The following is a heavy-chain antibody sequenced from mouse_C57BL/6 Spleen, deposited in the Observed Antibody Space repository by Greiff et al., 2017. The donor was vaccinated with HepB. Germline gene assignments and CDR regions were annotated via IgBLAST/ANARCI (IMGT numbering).Heavy chain of an antibody. V-gene: IGHV1-15*01. CDR3: TREKAGPFAY. J-gene: IGHJ3*01. CDR2: IDPETGGT. CDR1: GYTFTDYE. Sequence: QVQLQQSGAELVRPGASVTLSCKASGYTFTDYEMHWVKQTPVHGLEWIGAIDPETGGTAYNQKFKGKAILTADKSSSTAYMELRSLTSEDSAVYYCTREKAGPFAYWGQGTRVTVSA. D-gene: IGHD3-2*02.